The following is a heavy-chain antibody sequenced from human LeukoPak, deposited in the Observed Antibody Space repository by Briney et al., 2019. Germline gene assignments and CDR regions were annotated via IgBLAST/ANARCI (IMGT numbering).Heavy chain of an antibody. CDR2: IKQGGSEK. D-gene: IGHD1-1*01. CDR1: GFTFSSYG. V-gene: IGHV3-7*01. CDR3: AKLRNNWNEEAFDI. J-gene: IGHJ3*02. Sequence: GGSLRLSCAASGFTFSSYGMSWVRQAPGKGLEWVANIKQGGSEKYYVDSVKGRFTISRDNAKNSLYLQMNSLRVEDTAVYYCAKLRNNWNEEAFDIWGQGTMVTVSS.